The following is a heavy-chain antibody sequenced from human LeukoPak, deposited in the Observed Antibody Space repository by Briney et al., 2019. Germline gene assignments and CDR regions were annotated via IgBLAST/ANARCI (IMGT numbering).Heavy chain of an antibody. CDR2: INHSGST. D-gene: IGHD3-22*01. V-gene: IGHV4-34*01. Sequence: PSQTLSLTCTVSGGSISSYYWSWIRQPPGKGLEWIGEINHSGSTNYNPSLKSRVTISVDTSKNQFSLKLSSVTAADTAVYYCASSSVDYYDSSGSQSFDYWGQGTLVTVSS. CDR1: GGSISSYY. J-gene: IGHJ4*01. CDR3: ASSSVDYYDSSGSQSFDY.